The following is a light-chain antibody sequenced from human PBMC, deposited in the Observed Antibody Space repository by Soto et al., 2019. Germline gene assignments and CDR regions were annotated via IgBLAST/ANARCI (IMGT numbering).Light chain of an antibody. CDR1: QSISRW. CDR3: QQYNSYPIT. J-gene: IGKJ5*01. V-gene: IGKV1-5*01. Sequence: PSTLSASVGDRVTITCRASQSISRWLAWHQQKPGKAPKLLIHDASSLESGVPSRFSGSGSGTEFTLTISSLQPDDFATYYCQQYNSYPITFGQGTRLEIK. CDR2: DAS.